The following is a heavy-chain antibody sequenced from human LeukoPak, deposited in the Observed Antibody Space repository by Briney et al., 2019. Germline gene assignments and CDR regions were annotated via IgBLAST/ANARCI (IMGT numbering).Heavy chain of an antibody. V-gene: IGHV3-7*01. J-gene: IGHJ4*02. CDR3: ATKLGSPIAVAGGFD. CDR1: GFTFSSYW. D-gene: IGHD6-19*01. CDR2: INEDGSEK. Sequence: GGSLRLSCAASGFTFSSYWMSWARQAPGKGLEWVANINEDGSEKYYVDSVKGRVTISRDNAKNSLYLQMSSLRAEDTAVYYCATKLGSPIAVAGGFDWGQGTLVTVSS.